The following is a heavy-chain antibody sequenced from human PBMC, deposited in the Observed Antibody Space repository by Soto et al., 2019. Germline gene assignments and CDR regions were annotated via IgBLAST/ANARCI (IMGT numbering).Heavy chain of an antibody. CDR1: GGTFSSYT. J-gene: IGHJ5*02. CDR2: IIPILGIA. D-gene: IGHD3-16*01. Sequence: ASVKVSCKASGGTFSSYTISWVRRAPGQGLEWMGRIIPILGIANYAQKFQGRVTITADKSTSTAYMELSSLRSEDTAVYYCARDDDDYIWGSYSVRWFDLWGQGTLGTVFS. V-gene: IGHV1-69*04. CDR3: ARDDDDYIWGSYSVRWFDL.